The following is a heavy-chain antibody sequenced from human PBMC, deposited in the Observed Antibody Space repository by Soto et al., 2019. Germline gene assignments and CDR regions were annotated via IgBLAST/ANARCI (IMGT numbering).Heavy chain of an antibody. V-gene: IGHV1-69*01. CDR2: IIPISGTT. J-gene: IGHJ3*02. CDR1: GGPFSNYA. Sequence: QVHLVQSGAEVKKPGSSVKVSCQASGGPFSNYALSWVRQAPGHGLEWMGGIIPISGTTDYAQKFQARVTITADESTSTAYMELSSLGADVKAVYYCARLPSAWAVVDMWGQGTLVTVSS. CDR3: ARLPSAWAVVDM. D-gene: IGHD1-26*01.